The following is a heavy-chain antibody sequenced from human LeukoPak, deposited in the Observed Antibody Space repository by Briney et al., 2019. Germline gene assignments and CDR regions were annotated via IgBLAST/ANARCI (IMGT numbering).Heavy chain of an antibody. CDR1: GYTFTSYV. Sequence: SVKVSCKASGYTFTSYVVSWVRQAPGQGLELMGWISTNNGNTNYAQTSPGRMHMTPDTSTSTAYMELRSLRSDDTDVYYCERDQGYYFDYWGQGTLATASS. CDR2: ISTNNGNT. CDR3: ERDQGYYFDY. J-gene: IGHJ4*02. V-gene: IGHV1-18*01.